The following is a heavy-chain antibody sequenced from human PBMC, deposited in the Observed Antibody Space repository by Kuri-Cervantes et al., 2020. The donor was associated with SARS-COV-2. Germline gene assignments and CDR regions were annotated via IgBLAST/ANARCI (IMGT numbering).Heavy chain of an antibody. CDR2: ISSSSSYI. J-gene: IGHJ4*02. D-gene: IGHD2-15*01. Sequence: GESLKISCAASGFTFSSYSMNWVRQAPGKGLEWVSSISSSSSYIYYADSVKGRFTISRDNAKNSLYLQMNSLRAEDTAVYYRARELGGGSVWDQGTLVTVSS. V-gene: IGHV3-21*01. CDR3: ARELGGGSV. CDR1: GFTFSSYS.